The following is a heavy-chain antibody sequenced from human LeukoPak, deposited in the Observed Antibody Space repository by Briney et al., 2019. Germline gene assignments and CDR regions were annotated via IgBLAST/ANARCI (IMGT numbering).Heavy chain of an antibody. D-gene: IGHD2-21*02. CDR1: GFTFSSYG. CDR3: AKEVTRVSRKAGDWFDP. Sequence: PGGSLRLSCAASGFTFSSYGMHWVRQAPGKGLEWVAVISYDGSNKYYADSVKGRFTISRDNSKNTLYLQMNSLGAEDTAVYYCAKEVTRVSRKAGDWFDPRGQGTRVTVSS. J-gene: IGHJ5*02. V-gene: IGHV3-30*18. CDR2: ISYDGSNK.